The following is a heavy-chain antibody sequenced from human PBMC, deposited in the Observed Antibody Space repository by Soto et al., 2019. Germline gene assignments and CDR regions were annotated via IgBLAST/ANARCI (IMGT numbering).Heavy chain of an antibody. J-gene: IGHJ4*01. D-gene: IGHD7-27*01. CDR3: ARNRRETGDFDY. Sequence: GASVKVSCKTSGYTFTNYDINWVRQAPGQGLEWLGWMNPNSGDTGYAQKFQGRLTMTRNTAISTAYMELSSLKSEDTAVYYCARNRRETGDFDYWG. V-gene: IGHV1-8*01. CDR1: GYTFTNYD. CDR2: MNPNSGDT.